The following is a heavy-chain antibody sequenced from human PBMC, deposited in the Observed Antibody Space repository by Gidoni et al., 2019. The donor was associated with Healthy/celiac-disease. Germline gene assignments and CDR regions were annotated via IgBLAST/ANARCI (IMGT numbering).Heavy chain of an antibody. V-gene: IGHV3-74*01. CDR1: GFTFSSYW. D-gene: IGHD1-20*01. Sequence: EVKLVESGGGLVQPGGSLRLSCAASGFTFSSYWMHWVRQAPGKGLVWVSRINSDGSSTSYADSVKGRFTISRDNAKNTLYLQMNSLRAEDTAVYYCARVAYNWNGFDYWGQGTLVTVSS. CDR3: ARVAYNWNGFDY. CDR2: INSDGSST. J-gene: IGHJ4*02.